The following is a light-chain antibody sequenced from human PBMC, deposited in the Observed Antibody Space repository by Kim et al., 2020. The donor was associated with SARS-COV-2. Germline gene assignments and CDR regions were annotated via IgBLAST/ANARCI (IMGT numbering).Light chain of an antibody. CDR3: ASWDDSLSGPV. CDR1: SSNFGSNY. Sequence: GQRVTISCSGSSSNFGSNYVYWYQQPPGTAPKLLIYRNNERPSGVPDRFSGSKSGTSASLAISGLRSEDEADYYCASWDDSLSGPVFGGGTKLTVL. V-gene: IGLV1-47*01. J-gene: IGLJ3*02. CDR2: RNN.